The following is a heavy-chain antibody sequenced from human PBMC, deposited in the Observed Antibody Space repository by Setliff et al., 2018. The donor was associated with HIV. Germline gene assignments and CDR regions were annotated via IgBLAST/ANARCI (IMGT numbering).Heavy chain of an antibody. Sequence: SETLSLTCSVSGGSISSGSYYWSWIRQHPGKGLEWIGYIFYSGSTTYNPSLKSRLTISIETSKNRFSLKLKSVTAADTAVYYCAREPATYNGYNWDDYGIDVWGQGTTVTVSS. D-gene: IGHD5-12*01. CDR3: AREPATYNGYNWDDYGIDV. CDR2: IFYSGST. J-gene: IGHJ6*02. CDR1: GGSISSGSYY. V-gene: IGHV4-31*03.